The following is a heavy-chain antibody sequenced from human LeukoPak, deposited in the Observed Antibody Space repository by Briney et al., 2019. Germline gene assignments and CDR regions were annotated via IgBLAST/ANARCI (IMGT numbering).Heavy chain of an antibody. J-gene: IGHJ5*02. D-gene: IGHD3-10*01. CDR2: IIPIFGTA. V-gene: IGHV1-69*13. CDR1: GGTFSSYA. Sequence: SVKVSCKASGGTFSSYAVSWVRQAPGQGLEWMGGIIPIFGTANYAQKFQGRVTITADESTSTAYMELSSLRSEDTAVYYCAISGSSVSWFASWFDPWGQGTLVTVSS. CDR3: AISGSSVSWFASWFDP.